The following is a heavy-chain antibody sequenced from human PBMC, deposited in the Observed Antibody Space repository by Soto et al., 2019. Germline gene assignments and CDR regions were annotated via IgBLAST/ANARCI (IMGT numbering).Heavy chain of an antibody. CDR3: AADLSHDFWGDYSSSLDV. D-gene: IGHD3-3*01. CDR1: GFTFSSSA. CDR2: IEVGSGAI. V-gene: IGHV1-58*01. J-gene: IGHJ6*02. Sequence: QVQLVQSGPEVKRPGTSVKVSCTASGFTFSSSAVRWARQARGEGLEWIGRIEVGSGAINYAPKFRDRVTITRDMSISTTYLDLRSLRSEDTATYYCAADLSHDFWGDYSSSLDVWGQGTTVTVSS.